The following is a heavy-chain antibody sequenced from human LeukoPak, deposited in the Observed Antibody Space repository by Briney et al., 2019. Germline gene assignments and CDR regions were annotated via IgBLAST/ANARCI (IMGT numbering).Heavy chain of an antibody. Sequence: PSETLSLTCTVSGGSISSSSYYWGWIRQPPGKGLGWIGSIYYSGSTYYNPSLKSRVTISVDTSKNQFSLKLSSVTAADTAVYYCARAGPGELLRRTSDYWGQGTLVTVSS. V-gene: IGHV4-39*07. CDR3: ARAGPGELLRRTSDY. D-gene: IGHD1-26*01. J-gene: IGHJ4*02. CDR2: IYYSGST. CDR1: GGSISSSSYY.